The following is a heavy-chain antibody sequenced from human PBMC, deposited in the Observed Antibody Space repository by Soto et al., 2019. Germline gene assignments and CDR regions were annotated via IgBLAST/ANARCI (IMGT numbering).Heavy chain of an antibody. V-gene: IGHV5-51*01. D-gene: IGHD5-12*01. Sequence: KGSGYSFTSYWIGWVRHIPGKGLEWMGIIYPGDSDTRYSPSFQGQVTISADKSISTAYLQWSSLKASDTAMYYCASQEMATKNVDAFDIWGQGTMVTVSS. CDR2: IYPGDSDT. CDR3: ASQEMATKNVDAFDI. J-gene: IGHJ3*02. CDR1: GYSFTSYW.